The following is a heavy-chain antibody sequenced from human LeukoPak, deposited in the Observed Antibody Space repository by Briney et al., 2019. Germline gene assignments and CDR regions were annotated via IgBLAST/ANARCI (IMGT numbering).Heavy chain of an antibody. CDR1: GGSFSGYY. CDR3: ARLAIAAAGTWYYYYYGMDV. CDR2: INHSGST. V-gene: IGHV4-34*01. Sequence: PSETLSLTCAVYGGSFSGYYWSWIRQPPGKGLEWIGEINHSGSTNYNPSLKSRVTISVDTSKNQSSLKLSSVTAADTAVYYCARLAIAAAGTWYYYYYGMDVWGQGTTVTVSS. D-gene: IGHD6-13*01. J-gene: IGHJ6*02.